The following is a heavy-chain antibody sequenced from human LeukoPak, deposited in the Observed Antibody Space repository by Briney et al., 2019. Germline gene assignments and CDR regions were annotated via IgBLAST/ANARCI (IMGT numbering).Heavy chain of an antibody. CDR1: GGSISSSSYY. CDR3: ARQLRYDTIFGVVISYFDY. J-gene: IGHJ4*02. D-gene: IGHD3-3*01. Sequence: SETLSLTCTVSGGSISSSSYYWGWIRQPPGKGLEWIGSIYYSGSTYYNPSLKSRVTISVDTSKNQFSLKLSSVTAADTAVYHCARQLRYDTIFGVVISYFDYWGQGTLVTVSS. CDR2: IYYSGST. V-gene: IGHV4-39*01.